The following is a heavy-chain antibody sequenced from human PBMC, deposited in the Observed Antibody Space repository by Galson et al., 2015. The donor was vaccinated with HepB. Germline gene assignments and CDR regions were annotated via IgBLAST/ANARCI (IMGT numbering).Heavy chain of an antibody. J-gene: IGHJ6*03. CDR3: ARHGPRYCGSTSCYYYYYYMDV. Sequence: ETLSLTCTVSGGSISSYYWSWIRQPPGKGLEWIGYIYYSGSTNYNPSLKSRVTISVDTSKNQFSLKLSSVTAADTAVYYCARHGPRYCGSTSCYYYYYYMDVWGKGTTVTVSS. D-gene: IGHD2-2*01. V-gene: IGHV4-59*01. CDR1: GGSISSYY. CDR2: IYYSGST.